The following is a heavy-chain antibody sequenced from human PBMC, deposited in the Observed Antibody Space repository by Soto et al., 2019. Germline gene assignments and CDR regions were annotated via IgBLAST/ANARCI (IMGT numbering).Heavy chain of an antibody. V-gene: IGHV3-23*01. CDR3: AKGYVWGSSYGMDV. D-gene: IGHD3-16*01. J-gene: IGHJ6*02. CDR2: ISGSGGST. Sequence: PGGSLRLSCAASGFTFSSYAMSWVRQAPGKGLEWVSAISGSGGSTYYADSVKGRFTISRDNSKNTLYLQMNSLRAEDTAVYYCAKGYVWGSSYGMDVWGQGTTVTVSS. CDR1: GFTFSSYA.